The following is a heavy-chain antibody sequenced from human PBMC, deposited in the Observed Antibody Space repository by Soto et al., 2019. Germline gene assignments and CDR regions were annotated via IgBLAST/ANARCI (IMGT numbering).Heavy chain of an antibody. J-gene: IGHJ4*02. CDR1: GGSISSYY. D-gene: IGHD3-22*01. CDR2: IYYSGST. CDR3: ASGGYSPYFDY. V-gene: IGHV4-59*08. Sequence: SETLSLTCTVSGGSISSYYWSWIRQPPGKGLEWIGYIYYSGSTNYNPSLKSRVTISVDTSKNQFSLKLGSVTAADTAVYYCASGGYSPYFDYWGQGTLVTVSS.